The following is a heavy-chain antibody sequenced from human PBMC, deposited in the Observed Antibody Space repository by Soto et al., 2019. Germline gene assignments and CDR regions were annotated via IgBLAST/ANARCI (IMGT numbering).Heavy chain of an antibody. CDR1: GYTFTSYG. V-gene: IGHV1-18*01. CDR2: ISGYNGDT. CDR3: TKGSGTTSEGSLFGD. J-gene: IGHJ4*02. D-gene: IGHD1-1*01. Sequence: QVQLVQSRDEVKKPGASVKVSCKASGYTFTSYGINWVRQAPGQGLEWMGWISGYNGDTNYAQKVQGRVTMTTDTSTSTAYMELRNLRSDDTAVYYCTKGSGTTSEGSLFGDWGQGTLVTVSS.